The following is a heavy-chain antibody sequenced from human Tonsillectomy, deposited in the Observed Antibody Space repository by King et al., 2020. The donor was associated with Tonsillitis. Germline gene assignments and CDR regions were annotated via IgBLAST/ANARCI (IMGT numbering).Heavy chain of an antibody. Sequence: VQLVESGGGLVQPGGSLRLPCAASGFTFSSYDMHWVRQATGKGLEWVSAIGTAGDTYYPGSVKGRFTISRENAKNSLYLQMNSLRAGDTAVYYCARWSSSYAFDIWGQGTMVTVSS. J-gene: IGHJ3*02. CDR1: GFTFSSYD. V-gene: IGHV3-13*04. CDR3: ARWSSSYAFDI. D-gene: IGHD6-6*01. CDR2: IGTAGDT.